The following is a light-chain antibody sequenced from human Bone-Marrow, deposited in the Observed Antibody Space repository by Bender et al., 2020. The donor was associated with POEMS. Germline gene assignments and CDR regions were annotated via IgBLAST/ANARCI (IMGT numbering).Light chain of an antibody. J-gene: IGLJ3*02. V-gene: IGLV2-14*03. Sequence: QSALTQPASVSGSPGQSITISCTGTSGDLRGLNYVSWYQHHPGNAPTLIVYDVYNRPSGVSYRFSGSKSGNTASLTISGLQADDEGDYYCAVWDDSLNGWVFGGGTKLTVL. CDR1: SGDLRGLNY. CDR3: AVWDDSLNGWV. CDR2: DVY.